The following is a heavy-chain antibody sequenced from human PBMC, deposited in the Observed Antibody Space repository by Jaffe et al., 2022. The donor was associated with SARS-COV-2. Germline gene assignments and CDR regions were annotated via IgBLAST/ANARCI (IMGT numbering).Heavy chain of an antibody. CDR1: GFTFSSYG. CDR2: ISYDGSNK. J-gene: IGHJ3*02. V-gene: IGHV3-30*03. CDR3: APRALDTDAFDI. Sequence: QVQLVESGGGVVQPGRSLRLSCAASGFTFSSYGMHWVRQAPGKGLEWVAVISYDGSNKYYADSVKGRFTISRDNSKNTLYLQMNSLRAEDTAVYYCAPRALDTDAFDIWGQGTMVTVSS. D-gene: IGHD3-16*02.